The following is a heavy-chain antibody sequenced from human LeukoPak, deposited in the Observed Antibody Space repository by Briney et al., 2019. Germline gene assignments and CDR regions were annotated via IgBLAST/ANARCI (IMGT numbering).Heavy chain of an antibody. V-gene: IGHV3-7*01. Sequence: GGSLRLSCAASGFSFNSYWMTWVRQAPGRGLEWVANINPAGSDTYYVDPVKGRFTISRDSAKNLVYLQMNSLRAEDTAVYSCGRFGYVAAVDLWGRGTLVTVSS. J-gene: IGHJ4*02. CDR3: GRFGYVAAVDL. CDR1: GFSFNSYW. D-gene: IGHD2-15*01. CDR2: INPAGSDT.